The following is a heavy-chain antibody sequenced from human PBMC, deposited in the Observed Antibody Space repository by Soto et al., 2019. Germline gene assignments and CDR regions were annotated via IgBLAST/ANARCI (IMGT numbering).Heavy chain of an antibody. D-gene: IGHD3-22*01. J-gene: IGHJ4*02. V-gene: IGHV1-18*01. CDR3: ARAIYSDSSGYYYGGAYFDN. Sequence: ASVKVSCKASGYTFTSYGISWVRQAPGQGLEWMGWISAYNGNTNYAQKLQGRVTMTTDTSTSTAYMELRSLRSDDTAVYYCARAIYSDSSGYYYGGAYFDNWGQGTLVNVSS. CDR1: GYTFTSYG. CDR2: ISAYNGNT.